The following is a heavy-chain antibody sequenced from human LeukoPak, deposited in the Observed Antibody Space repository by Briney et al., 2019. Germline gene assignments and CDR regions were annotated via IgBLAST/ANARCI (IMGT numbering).Heavy chain of an antibody. J-gene: IGHJ6*03. Sequence: GGSLRLSCAASGFTFSSYWMSWVRQAPGKGLEWVANIKQDGSEKYYVDSVKGRFTISRDNAKKSLYLQMNSLRAEDTAVYYCAKGSGYEHNYYYYYMDVWGKGTTVTISS. CDR3: AKGSGYEHNYYYYYMDV. D-gene: IGHD5-12*01. V-gene: IGHV3-7*01. CDR1: GFTFSSYW. CDR2: IKQDGSEK.